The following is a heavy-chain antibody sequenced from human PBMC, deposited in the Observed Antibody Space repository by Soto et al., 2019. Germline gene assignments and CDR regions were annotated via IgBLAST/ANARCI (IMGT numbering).Heavy chain of an antibody. CDR2: IKQDASEN. CDR1: GFTFSNYW. J-gene: IGHJ3*02. CDR3: ARDSGPRGYDAFDI. Sequence: EVPVVESGGGLVQPGGSLRLSCAASGFTFSNYWMTWVRQAPGKGLEWVANIKQDASENFYVDSVKGRFTISRDNAKNSLYRQMNSLRVEDTAVYYCARDSGPRGYDAFDIWGQGTMVTVSS. D-gene: IGHD2-8*02. V-gene: IGHV3-7*04.